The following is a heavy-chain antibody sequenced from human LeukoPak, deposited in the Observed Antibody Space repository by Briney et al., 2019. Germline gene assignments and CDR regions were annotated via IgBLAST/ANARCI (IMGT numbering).Heavy chain of an antibody. CDR3: ARDPRAYCSSTSCPTTGFDP. J-gene: IGHJ5*02. D-gene: IGHD2-2*01. Sequence: ASVKVSCKASGYTFTSYGISWVRQAPGQGLEWMGWINPNSGGTNYAQKFQGWVTMTRDTSISTAYMELSRLRSDDTAVYYCARDPRAYCSSTSCPTTGFDPWGQGTLVTVSS. CDR2: INPNSGGT. CDR1: GYTFTSYG. V-gene: IGHV1-2*04.